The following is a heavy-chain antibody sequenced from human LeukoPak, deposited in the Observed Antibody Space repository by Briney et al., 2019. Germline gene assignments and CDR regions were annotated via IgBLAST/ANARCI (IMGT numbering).Heavy chain of an antibody. CDR3: AHRYYWSTAMGSSAEYFQH. CDR2: IYWDDDK. V-gene: IGHV2-5*02. D-gene: IGHD5-18*01. J-gene: IGHJ1*01. Sequence: SGPTLVKPTQTLTLTCTFSGFSLSTSGVGVGWIRQPPGKALEWLALIYWDDDKRYSPSLKSRLTITKDTSKNQVVLTMTNMDPVDTATYYCAHRYYWSTAMGSSAEYFQHWGQGTLVTVSS. CDR1: GFSLSTSGVG.